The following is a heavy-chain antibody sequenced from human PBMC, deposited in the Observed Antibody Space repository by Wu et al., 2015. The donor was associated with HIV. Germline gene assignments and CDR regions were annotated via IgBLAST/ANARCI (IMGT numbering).Heavy chain of an antibody. D-gene: IGHD3-10*01. V-gene: IGHV1-2*02. CDR1: GYSFNGYY. J-gene: IGHJ4*02. CDR2: INPNSGGT. CDR3: ARITMVRGVEIADFDY. Sequence: QVQLVQSGAEVKKPGASVKVSCKASGYSFNGYYMHWVRQAPGQGLEWMGWINPNSGGTNYAQKFQGRVTMTRDTSISTAYMELSRLRSDDTAVYYCARITMVRGVEIADFDYWGQGTLVTVSS.